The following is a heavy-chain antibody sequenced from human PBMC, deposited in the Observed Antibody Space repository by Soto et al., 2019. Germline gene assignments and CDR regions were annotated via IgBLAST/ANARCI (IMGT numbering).Heavy chain of an antibody. CDR1: GFTFSDSA. J-gene: IGHJ4*02. V-gene: IGHV3-73*01. D-gene: IGHD1-1*01. Sequence: GGSLRLSCAASGFTFSDSAMHWVRQASGKGLEWVGRIRSKSNNYATEYAASVKGRFTISRDNSKNTLYLQMNGLTAEDTAIYYCAKVTTFPPRPYWGQGTLVTVSS. CDR2: IRSKSNNYAT. CDR3: AKVTTFPPRPY.